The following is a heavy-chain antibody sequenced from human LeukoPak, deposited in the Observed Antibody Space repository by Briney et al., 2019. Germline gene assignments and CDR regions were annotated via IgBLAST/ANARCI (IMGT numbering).Heavy chain of an antibody. CDR2: INHSGST. D-gene: IGHD3-22*01. CDR3: ARAYYYDTSDY. CDR1: GGSFSGYY. V-gene: IGHV4-34*01. J-gene: IGHJ4*02. Sequence: SESLSLTCAVYGGSFSGYYWSWIRQPPGKGLEWIGEINHSGSTNYNPSLKSRVTISVATSKNQFSLKLSSVTAADTAVYYCARAYYYDTSDYWGQGTLVTVSS.